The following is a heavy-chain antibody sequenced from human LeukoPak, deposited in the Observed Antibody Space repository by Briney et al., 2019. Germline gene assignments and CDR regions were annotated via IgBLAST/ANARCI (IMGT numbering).Heavy chain of an antibody. J-gene: IGHJ4*02. D-gene: IGHD6-19*01. CDR2: ISSSSSYI. CDR1: GFTFSSYS. CDR3: ARFGIAVAGDY. Sequence: KPGVSLRLSCAASGFTFSSYSMNWVPQAPGKGLEWVSSISSSSSYIYYADSVKGRFTISRDNAKNSLYLQMNSLRAEDTAVYYCARFGIAVAGDYWGQGTLVTVSS. V-gene: IGHV3-21*01.